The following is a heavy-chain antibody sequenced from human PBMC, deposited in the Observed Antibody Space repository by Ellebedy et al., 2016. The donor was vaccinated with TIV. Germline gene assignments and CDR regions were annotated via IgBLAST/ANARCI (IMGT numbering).Heavy chain of an antibody. Sequence: PGGSLRLSCAASGFTLSSYGLHWVRQAPGKGLEWVAVIWYDGSNKYYADSVKGRFTISRDNSKNTLYLQMNSLRAEDTAVYYCAIATREQRLVLPYYYYAMDVWGQGTTVTVSS. CDR2: IWYDGSNK. CDR1: GFTLSSYG. CDR3: AIATREQRLVLPYYYYAMDV. J-gene: IGHJ6*02. V-gene: IGHV3-33*08. D-gene: IGHD6-13*01.